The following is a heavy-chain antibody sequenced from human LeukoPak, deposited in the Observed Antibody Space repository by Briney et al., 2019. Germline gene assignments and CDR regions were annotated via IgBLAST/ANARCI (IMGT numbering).Heavy chain of an antibody. D-gene: IGHD3-22*01. J-gene: IGHJ4*02. CDR2: IIPIFGTA. CDR1: GGTFSSYA. V-gene: IGHV1-69*13. Sequence: GASVKVSCKASGGTFSSYAISWVRQAPGQGLEWMGGIIPIFGTANYAQKFQGRVTITADESTSTAYMELSSLRSDDTAVYYCARDAGDSSGYYCLLGYWGQGTLVTVSS. CDR3: ARDAGDSSGYYCLLGY.